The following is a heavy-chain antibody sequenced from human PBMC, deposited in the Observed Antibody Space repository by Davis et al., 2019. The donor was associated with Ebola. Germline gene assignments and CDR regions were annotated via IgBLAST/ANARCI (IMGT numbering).Heavy chain of an antibody. V-gene: IGHV3-74*01. CDR1: GFTFSSYA. CDR3: ARGPSTGNSFSY. J-gene: IGHJ4*02. Sequence: HTGGSLRLSCAASGFTFSSYAMSWVRQAPGKGLVWVSRINSDGSSTSYADSVEGRFTISRDNAKNSLYLQMNSLRAEDTAVYYCARGPSTGNSFSYWGQGTLVTVSS. CDR2: INSDGSST. D-gene: IGHD6-13*01.